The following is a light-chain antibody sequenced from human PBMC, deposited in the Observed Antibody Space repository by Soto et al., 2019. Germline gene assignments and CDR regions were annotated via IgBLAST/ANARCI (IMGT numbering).Light chain of an antibody. CDR1: QTISSNY. CDR3: EKYLSWT. V-gene: IGKV3-20*01. CDR2: GTS. Sequence: EIVLTQSPGTLSVSPGESATLSCRASQTISSNYLAWYQQKPGQAPSLLIYGTSSSATGIPDRFSGSGYGTDFTLTSNRLAREDSAIYYCEKYLSWTFGQGTKVEIK. J-gene: IGKJ1*01.